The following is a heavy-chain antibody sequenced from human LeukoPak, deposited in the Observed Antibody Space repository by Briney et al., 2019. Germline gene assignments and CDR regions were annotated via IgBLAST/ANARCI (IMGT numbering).Heavy chain of an antibody. J-gene: IGHJ4*02. V-gene: IGHV1-18*01. D-gene: IGHD3-16*02. CDR1: VYTFTSYG. CDR3: ARVVEYYDYVWGSYRYWDS. CDR2: ISAYNGNT. Sequence: GASVKVPCKASVYTFTSYGISWVRQAPGQGLEWMGWISAYNGNTNYAQKLQGRLTMTTDTSTSTAYMELRSLRSDDTAVYYCARVVEYYDYVWGSYRYWDSWGQGTLVTVSS.